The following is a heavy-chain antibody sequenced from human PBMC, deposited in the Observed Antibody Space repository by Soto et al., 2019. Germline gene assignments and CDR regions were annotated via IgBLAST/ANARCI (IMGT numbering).Heavy chain of an antibody. Sequence: GGSLRLSCAASGFTFSSYGMHWVRQAPGKGLEWVAVIWYDGSNKYYADSVKGRFTISRDNSKNTLYLQMNSLRAEDTAVYYCARVYEQWLYDAFDIWGQGTMVTVSS. CDR3: ARVYEQWLYDAFDI. J-gene: IGHJ3*02. D-gene: IGHD6-19*01. CDR1: GFTFSSYG. CDR2: IWYDGSNK. V-gene: IGHV3-33*01.